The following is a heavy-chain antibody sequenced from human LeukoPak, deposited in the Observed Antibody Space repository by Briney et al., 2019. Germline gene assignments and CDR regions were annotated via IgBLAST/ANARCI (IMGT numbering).Heavy chain of an antibody. CDR2: IDPSGGST. V-gene: IGHV1-46*01. D-gene: IGHD6-13*01. J-gene: IGHJ5*02. CDR1: GYTFTSYY. CDR3: ARAPIAAAGKTGWFDP. Sequence: ASVTVSCTASGYTFTSYYMHWVRQAPGQGLEWMGIIDPSGGSTSYAQKFQGRVTMTRDTSTSTVYMELSSLRSEDTAVYYCARAPIAAAGKTGWFDPWGQGTLVTVSS.